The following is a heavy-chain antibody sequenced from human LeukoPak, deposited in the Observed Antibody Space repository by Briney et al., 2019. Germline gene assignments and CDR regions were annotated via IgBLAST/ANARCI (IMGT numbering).Heavy chain of an antibody. Sequence: ASVKVSCKASGGSFSSYAINWVRQAPGQGLEWMGGIIPIFGKANYAQKFQDRVAITAVESMSTVYMELSNLRSEDTAVYYCARGWLAETTVVTPYNYWGQGTLVTVSS. V-gene: IGHV1-69*13. CDR1: GGSFSSYA. CDR3: ARGWLAETTVVTPYNY. CDR2: IIPIFGKA. D-gene: IGHD4-23*01. J-gene: IGHJ4*02.